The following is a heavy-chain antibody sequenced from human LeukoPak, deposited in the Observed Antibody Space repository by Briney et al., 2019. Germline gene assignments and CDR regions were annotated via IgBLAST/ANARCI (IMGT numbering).Heavy chain of an antibody. V-gene: IGHV4-31*03. CDR2: IYYSGST. J-gene: IGHJ4*02. CDR3: ARGPTGYSSSSLYFDY. CDR1: GGSISSAGYY. D-gene: IGHD6-6*01. Sequence: SQTLSLTCIVSGGSISSAGYYWIWIRQHPGKGLEWIGSIYYSGSTYYNPSLKSRVTISVDTSKNQFSLKLSSVTAADTAVYYCARGPTGYSSSSLYFDYWGQGTLVTVSS.